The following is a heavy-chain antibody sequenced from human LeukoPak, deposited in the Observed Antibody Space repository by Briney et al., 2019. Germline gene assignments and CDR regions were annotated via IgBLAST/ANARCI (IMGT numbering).Heavy chain of an antibody. J-gene: IGHJ4*02. CDR2: ISGSGDNT. Sequence: GGSLRLSCAASGFTFSSYAMSWVRQAPGKGLEWVSGISGSGDNTYYADSVKGRFTISRNNSKNTLYVQVNSLGIEDTAAYYCAKGSYYDSSGSFYFDYWGQGTLVTVSS. V-gene: IGHV3-23*01. D-gene: IGHD3-22*01. CDR3: AKGSYYDSSGSFYFDY. CDR1: GFTFSSYA.